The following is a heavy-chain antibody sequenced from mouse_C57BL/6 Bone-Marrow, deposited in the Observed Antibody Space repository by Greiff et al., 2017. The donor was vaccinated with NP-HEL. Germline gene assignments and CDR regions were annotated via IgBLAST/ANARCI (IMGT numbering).Heavy chain of an antibody. CDR1: GFTFSNYW. Sequence: EVQGVESGGGLVQPGGSMKLSCVASGFTFSNYWMNWVRQSPEKGLEWVAQIRLKSDNYATHYAESVKGRFTISRDDSKSSVYLQMNNLRAEDTGIYYCTDGYYLARFAYWGQGTLVTVSA. CDR3: TDGYYLARFAY. J-gene: IGHJ3*01. D-gene: IGHD2-3*01. V-gene: IGHV6-3*01. CDR2: IRLKSDNYAT.